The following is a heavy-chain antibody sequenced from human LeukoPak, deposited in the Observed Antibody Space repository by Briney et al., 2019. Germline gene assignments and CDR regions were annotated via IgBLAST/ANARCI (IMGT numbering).Heavy chain of an antibody. CDR3: ARHSRAYSSTSGTFEY. J-gene: IGHJ4*02. V-gene: IGHV4-59*08. CDR2: IYYTGST. D-gene: IGHD2-2*01. CDR1: GASISDYY. Sequence: SETLSLTCTVSGASISDYYWSWIRQSPGKGLEWFGYIYYTGSTKYNPSLESRVTISIGTSKNHLYLKLSSVTAADTAMHYCARHSRAYSSTSGTFEYWGQGTLVTVSS.